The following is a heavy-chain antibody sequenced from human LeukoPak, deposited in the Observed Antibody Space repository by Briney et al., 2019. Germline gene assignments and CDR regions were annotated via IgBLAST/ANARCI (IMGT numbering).Heavy chain of an antibody. Sequence: ASVKVSCKASGYSFTAHYIHWVRQAPGQGLEWMGSINPNTGGTNYAEKFQGRVTMTSDTSTTTAYMGLSSLSSDDTAVYFCSSSRAAAGAGAYWGKGPLVTVSS. CDR1: GYSFTAHY. CDR3: SSSRAAAGAGAY. D-gene: IGHD6-25*01. V-gene: IGHV1-2*02. CDR2: INPNTGGT. J-gene: IGHJ4*02.